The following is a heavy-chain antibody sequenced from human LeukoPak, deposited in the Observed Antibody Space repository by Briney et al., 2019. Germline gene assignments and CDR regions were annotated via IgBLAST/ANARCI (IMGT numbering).Heavy chain of an antibody. J-gene: IGHJ4*02. Sequence: GGSLRLSCAASGFTFSSYGMHWVRQAPGKGLEWVAFIRYDGSNKYYADSVKGRFTISRDNSKNTLYLQMNSLRAEDTAVYYCANATRQQLVLDYWGQGTLVTVSS. CDR2: IRYDGSNK. CDR3: ANATRQQLVLDY. CDR1: GFTFSSYG. V-gene: IGHV3-30*02. D-gene: IGHD6-13*01.